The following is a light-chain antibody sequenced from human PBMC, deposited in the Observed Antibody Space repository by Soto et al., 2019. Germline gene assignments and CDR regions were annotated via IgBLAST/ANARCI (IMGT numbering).Light chain of an antibody. CDR2: GAS. V-gene: IGKV3-20*01. J-gene: IGKJ2*01. CDR1: QSVRSSF. Sequence: EIGVTQSPGTLSLSPGERATLSCRASQSVRSSFLAWYQQKPGQAPRLLIYGASSRATGIPDRFSGSGSGTDFTLTISRLEPEDFAVYYCQQYGSSPYTFGQGTKLEIK. CDR3: QQYGSSPYT.